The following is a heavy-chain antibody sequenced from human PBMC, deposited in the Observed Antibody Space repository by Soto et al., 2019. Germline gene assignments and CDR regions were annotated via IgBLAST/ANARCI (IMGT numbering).Heavy chain of an antibody. CDR2: ISYDGSNK. V-gene: IGHV3-30-3*01. J-gene: IGHJ4*02. CDR1: GFTFSSYA. Sequence: GGSLRLSCAASGFTFSSYAMHWVRQAPGKGLEWVAVISYDGSNKYYADSVKGRFTISRDNSKNTLYLQMNSLRAEDTAVYYCARDWAWIYVGVFDYWGQGTLVTVSS. CDR3: ARDWAWIYVGVFDY. D-gene: IGHD5-12*01.